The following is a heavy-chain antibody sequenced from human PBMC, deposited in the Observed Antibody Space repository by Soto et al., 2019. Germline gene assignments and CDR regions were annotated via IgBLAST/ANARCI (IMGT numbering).Heavy chain of an antibody. CDR1: GGTFSSYA. CDR3: AMATIFVRYYFDY. D-gene: IGHD3-3*01. Sequence: GASVKVSCKASGGTFSSYAISWVRPAPGQGLEWMGGIIPIFGTANYAQKFQGRVTITADESTSTAYMWLSSLRSEDTAVYYCAMATIFVRYYFDYLGQGTLVTVSS. V-gene: IGHV1-69*13. J-gene: IGHJ4*02. CDR2: IIPIFGTA.